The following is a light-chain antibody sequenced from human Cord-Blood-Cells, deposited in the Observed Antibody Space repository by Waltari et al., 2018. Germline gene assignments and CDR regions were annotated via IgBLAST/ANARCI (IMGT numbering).Light chain of an antibody. CDR3: SSYTSSSTYV. V-gene: IGLV2-14*01. CDR1: SSDVGGYNY. J-gene: IGLJ1*01. Sequence: QSALTQPASVSGSPGQSITISCTRTSSDVGGYNYVSWYQQHPGKAPKLMIYDVSKRPSGVSNRFSGSKSDNTASLTISGLQAEDEADYYCSSYTSSSTYVFGTGTKVTVL. CDR2: DVS.